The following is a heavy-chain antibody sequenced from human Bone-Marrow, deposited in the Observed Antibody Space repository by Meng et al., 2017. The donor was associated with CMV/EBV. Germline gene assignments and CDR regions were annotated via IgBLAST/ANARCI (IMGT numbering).Heavy chain of an antibody. J-gene: IGHJ6*02. CDR1: GFTFSSYG. V-gene: IGHV3-30*19. CDR2: ISYDGTNK. CDR3: ARDAGDYEYGMDV. Sequence: GESLKISCAASGFTFSSYGMHWVRQAPGKGLEWVAVISYDGTNKYYADSVRGRFTISRDNSKNTLYLQMDSLRAEDTAVYYCARDAGDYEYGMDVWGQGTTVTVSS.